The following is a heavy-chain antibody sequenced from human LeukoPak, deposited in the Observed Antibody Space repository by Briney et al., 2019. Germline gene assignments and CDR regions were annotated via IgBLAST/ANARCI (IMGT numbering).Heavy chain of an antibody. D-gene: IGHD3-22*01. Sequence: SVRVSCKASGGTFSSYAISWVRQAPGQGLEWMGRIIPIFGIANYAQKFQGRVTITADKSTSTAYMELSSLRSEDTAVYYCARGSYYDSSGYSSDYWGQGTLVTVSS. CDR1: GGTFSSYA. CDR3: ARGSYYDSSGYSSDY. V-gene: IGHV1-69*04. J-gene: IGHJ4*02. CDR2: IIPIFGIA.